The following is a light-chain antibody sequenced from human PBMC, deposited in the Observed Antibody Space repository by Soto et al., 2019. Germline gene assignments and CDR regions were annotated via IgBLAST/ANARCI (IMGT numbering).Light chain of an antibody. J-gene: IGKJ1*01. CDR1: QSISDW. Sequence: DIQMTQFPSTLSASVGDRVTITCRASQSISDWLAWYQQKPGKAPKLLIYKASSLESGVPSRFSGSGSGTEFTLTISSLQPDDFATDYCQQYNSYSRTFGQGTKVEIK. CDR3: QQYNSYSRT. V-gene: IGKV1-5*03. CDR2: KAS.